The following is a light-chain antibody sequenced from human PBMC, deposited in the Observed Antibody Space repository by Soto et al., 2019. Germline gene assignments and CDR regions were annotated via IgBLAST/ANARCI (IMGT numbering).Light chain of an antibody. V-gene: IGKV3-11*01. CDR3: QQRSNWPPYT. Sequence: EIVLTQSPATLSLSPGERATLSCRASQSVSSYLAWYQQKPGQAPRLLIYDASNRATGIPARFSGSGSGTYFTLTISSLEPEDFAVYYWQQRSNWPPYTFGQGTKLEIK. J-gene: IGKJ2*01. CDR2: DAS. CDR1: QSVSSY.